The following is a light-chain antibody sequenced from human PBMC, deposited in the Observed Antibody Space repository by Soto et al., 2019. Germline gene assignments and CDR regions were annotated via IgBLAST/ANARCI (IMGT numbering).Light chain of an antibody. CDR3: SSYTRDKRDYV. CDR2: EVS. V-gene: IGLV2-14*01. J-gene: IGLJ1*01. Sequence: QSVLTQPASVSGSPGQSITISCTGTSSDVGAYTSVSWYQQHPGKAPKLIIYEVSNRPPGISTRFSGSKSASTASLTISGIQAEDEAHYSCSSYTRDKRDYVFATGTKVTV. CDR1: SSDVGAYTS.